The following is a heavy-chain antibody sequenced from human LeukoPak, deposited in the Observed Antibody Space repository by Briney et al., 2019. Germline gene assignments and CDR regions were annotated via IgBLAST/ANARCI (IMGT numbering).Heavy chain of an antibody. V-gene: IGHV1-2*02. CDR1: GYTFTRYY. J-gene: IGHJ6*02. CDR2: INPNSGGT. CDR3: ARSVGYCSSTSCYLRLGGMDV. D-gene: IGHD2-2*01. Sequence: ASVKVSCNASGYTFTRYYMRWVRQAPGQGLEWMGWINPNSGGTNYAQKFQGRVTMTRDTSISTAYMELSRLRSDVTAVYYCARSVGYCSSTSCYLRLGGMDVWGQGTTVTVSS.